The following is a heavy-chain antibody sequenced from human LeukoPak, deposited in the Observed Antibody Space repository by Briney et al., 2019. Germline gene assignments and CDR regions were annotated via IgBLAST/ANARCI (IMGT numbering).Heavy chain of an antibody. CDR3: ARHLQWFDY. V-gene: IGHV4-4*09. CDR1: GGSISSYY. J-gene: IGHJ4*02. Sequence: SETLSLTCTVSGGSISSYYWSWIRQPPGKGLEWIGYIYTSGSTNYNPSLKSRVTISVDTSKNQFSLKLSSVIAADTAVYYCARHLQWFDYWGQGTLVTVSS. D-gene: IGHD4-11*01. CDR2: IYTSGST.